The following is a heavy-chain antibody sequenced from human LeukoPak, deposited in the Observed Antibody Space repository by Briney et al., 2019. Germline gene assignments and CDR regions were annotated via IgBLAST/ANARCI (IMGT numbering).Heavy chain of an antibody. CDR2: IYYSGNT. D-gene: IGHD5-12*01. V-gene: IGHV4-59*01. CDR3: ARVSGYDWESFYDY. J-gene: IGHJ4*02. Sequence: SETLSLTCTVSGGSISSYYWNWIRQPPGKGLEWIGYIYYSGNTNYNPSLKSRVTISVDTSKNQFSLKLSSVTAADTAVYYCARVSGYDWESFYDYWGQGTLVTVSS. CDR1: GGSISSYY.